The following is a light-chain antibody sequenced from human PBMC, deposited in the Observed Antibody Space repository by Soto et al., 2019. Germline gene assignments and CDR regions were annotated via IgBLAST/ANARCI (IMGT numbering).Light chain of an antibody. CDR1: QSISRW. J-gene: IGKJ1*01. V-gene: IGKV1-5*01. CDR3: QQYNSHWT. CDR2: DAS. Sequence: DIQMIQSPSTLSGSVGDRVTISCRASQSISRWLAWYQQKPGKAPNLLIYDASSLQSGVPSRFSGIGSGTEFTLTISSLQPDDFATYYCQQYNSHWTFGQGTKVDIK.